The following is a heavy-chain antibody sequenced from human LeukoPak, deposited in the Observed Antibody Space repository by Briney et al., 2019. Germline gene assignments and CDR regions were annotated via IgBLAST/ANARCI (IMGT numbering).Heavy chain of an antibody. J-gene: IGHJ4*02. CDR2: MKQDGSTR. CDR3: ARDQVGALDF. CDR1: GFTFSSYW. V-gene: IGHV3-7*01. Sequence: GGSLRLSCAVSGFTFSSYWMAWVRQAPGKGVEWVANMKQDGSTRHYVDSVKGRFTISRDNAKNSLYLQMNSLRAEDTAIYYCARDQVGALDFWGLGSLVTVSS. D-gene: IGHD1-26*01.